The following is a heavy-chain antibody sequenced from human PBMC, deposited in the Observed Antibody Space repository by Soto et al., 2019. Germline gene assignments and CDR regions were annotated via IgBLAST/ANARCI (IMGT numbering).Heavy chain of an antibody. Sequence: GGSLRLSCAASGFTFSSYAMSWVRQAPGKGLEWVSAISGSGGSTYYADSVKGRFTISRDNSKNTLYLQMNSLRAEDTAVYYCAKDGIEQQLVEPLILSEFDYWGQGTLVTVSS. D-gene: IGHD6-13*01. V-gene: IGHV3-23*01. CDR2: ISGSGGST. CDR3: AKDGIEQQLVEPLILSEFDY. J-gene: IGHJ4*02. CDR1: GFTFSSYA.